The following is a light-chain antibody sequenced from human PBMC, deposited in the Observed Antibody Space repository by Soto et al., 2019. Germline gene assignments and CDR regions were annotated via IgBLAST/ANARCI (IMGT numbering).Light chain of an antibody. CDR2: LGS. CDR3: MQAVQTPPT. V-gene: IGKV2-28*01. J-gene: IGKJ4*01. CDR1: QSLVYSNGYNY. Sequence: DIVMTQSPLSLAVTPGEPASISCRSSQSLVYSNGYNYLDWYLQKAGQSPQLLIYLGSNRASGVPDRFSGSGSGTDFTLKISRVEAEDVGVYYCMQAVQTPPTSGGGTKVDIK.